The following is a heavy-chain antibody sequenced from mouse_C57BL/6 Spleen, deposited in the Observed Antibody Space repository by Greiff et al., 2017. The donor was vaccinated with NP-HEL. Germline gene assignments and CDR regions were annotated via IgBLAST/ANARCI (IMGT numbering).Heavy chain of an antibody. Sequence: QVQLQQSGAELVRPGTSVKVSCKASGYAFTNYLIEWVKQRPGQGLEWIGVINPGSGGTNYNEKFKGKATLTADQSSSTAYMQLSSLTSEDSAVYCCARNYYGYDEVWFAYWGQGTLVTVSA. CDR1: GYAFTNYL. J-gene: IGHJ3*01. CDR3: ARNYYGYDEVWFAY. V-gene: IGHV1-54*01. D-gene: IGHD2-2*01. CDR2: INPGSGGT.